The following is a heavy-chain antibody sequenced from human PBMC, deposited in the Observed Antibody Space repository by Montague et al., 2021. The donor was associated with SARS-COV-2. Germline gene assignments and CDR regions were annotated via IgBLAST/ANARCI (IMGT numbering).Heavy chain of an antibody. CDR2: TYHGGST. J-gene: IGHJ6*02. Sequence: SETLSLTCAVSGDSISSNNWWNWVRQAPGKGLEWIGETYHGGSTNYNPSLKSRVTISVDKTKNQLYLKLRSVTAADTAVYYCARDLRQWLADYYYYGLDVWGLGTTVTVAS. V-gene: IGHV4-4*02. CDR3: ARDLRQWLADYYYYGLDV. CDR1: GDSISSNNW. D-gene: IGHD6-19*01.